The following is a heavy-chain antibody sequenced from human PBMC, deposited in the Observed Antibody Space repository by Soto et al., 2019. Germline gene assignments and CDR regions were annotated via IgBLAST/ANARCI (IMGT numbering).Heavy chain of an antibody. V-gene: IGHV3-23*01. CDR3: ARVRGVGFYYGMDV. Sequence: GGSLRLSCAASGFTFRSYALSWVRQAPGKGLEWVSATSGSGADTYYADSVKGRFTISRDNSKNTLYLQMNSLRAEDTAVYYCARVRGVGFYYGMDVWGQGTRVTVSS. CDR1: GFTFRSYA. CDR2: TSGSGADT. J-gene: IGHJ6*02. D-gene: IGHD3-10*01.